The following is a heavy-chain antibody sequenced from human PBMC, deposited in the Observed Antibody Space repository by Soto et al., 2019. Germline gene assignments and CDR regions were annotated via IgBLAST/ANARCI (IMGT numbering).Heavy chain of an antibody. CDR2: IYHGGST. J-gene: IGHJ3*02. CDR3: AKQWGIASDDAFDI. Sequence: QVQLEESGPGLVRPSGTLSLTCTVSGGSIARGNWWSWVRQPPGKGLEWIGEIYHGGSTNYSPSLKSRVSISIDTSNTQYSLKLDSITAADTAMYFCAKQWGIASDDAFDIWGQGTMVTVSS. V-gene: IGHV4-4*02. D-gene: IGHD2-8*01. CDR1: GGSIARGNW.